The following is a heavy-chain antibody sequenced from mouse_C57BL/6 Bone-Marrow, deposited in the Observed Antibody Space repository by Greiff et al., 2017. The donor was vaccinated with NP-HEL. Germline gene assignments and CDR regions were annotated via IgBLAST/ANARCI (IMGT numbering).Heavy chain of an antibody. CDR1: GYTFTDYY. CDR2: INPNNGGT. Sequence: EVQLQQSGPELVKPGASVKISCKASGYTFTDYYMNWVKQSHGKSLEWIGDINPNNGGTSYNQKFKGKATLTVDKSSSTAYMELRSLTSEDSAVYYCARREGYGNPFAYWGQGTLVTVSA. V-gene: IGHV1-26*01. D-gene: IGHD2-1*01. J-gene: IGHJ3*01. CDR3: ARREGYGNPFAY.